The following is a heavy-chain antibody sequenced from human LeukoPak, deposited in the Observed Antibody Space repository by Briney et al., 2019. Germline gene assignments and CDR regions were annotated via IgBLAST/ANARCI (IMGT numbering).Heavy chain of an antibody. J-gene: IGHJ4*02. V-gene: IGHV3-30*18. D-gene: IGHD5-18*01. Sequence: AMTLRLYCAASTFTCSSYGMHRLRQAPGKELEGVAVISYGGSNKYYADYVKGRFTISRDNSKNTLYLQMNSLRAEDTAVYYCAKGDFTHRGIQLWLAYFDYWGQGTLVTVSS. CDR1: TFTCSSYG. CDR2: ISYGGSNK. CDR3: AKGDFTHRGIQLWLAYFDY.